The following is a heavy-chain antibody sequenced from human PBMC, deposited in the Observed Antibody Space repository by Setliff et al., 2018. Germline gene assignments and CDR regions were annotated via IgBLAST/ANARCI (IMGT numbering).Heavy chain of an antibody. V-gene: IGHV4-61*09. CDR3: ARGRNVAARLLDS. Sequence: PSETLSLTCTVSGDSISSRTYYWSWVRQPAGKGLEWIGQIYTSWSTIYNPSLKSRLTISLDTSKNQFSLKLSSVTAADTAVYYCARGRNVAARLLDSWGQGARVTVS. CDR2: IYTSWST. CDR1: GDSISSRTYY. D-gene: IGHD6-6*01. J-gene: IGHJ4*02.